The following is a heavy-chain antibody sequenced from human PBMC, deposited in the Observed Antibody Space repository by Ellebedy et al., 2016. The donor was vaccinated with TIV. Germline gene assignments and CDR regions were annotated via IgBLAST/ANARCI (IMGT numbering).Heavy chain of an antibody. CDR3: STDPCSGGSCQYYYYGMDV. Sequence: GESLKISXTASEFTFFNAWMNWVRQAPGKGLEWVGLIKSITDGGASDYAAPVKGRFTISRDDSKKTVYLQMNSLKIEDTAVYYCSTDPCSGGSCQYYYYGMDVWGQGTTVTVSS. J-gene: IGHJ6*02. D-gene: IGHD2-15*01. CDR1: EFTFFNAW. V-gene: IGHV3-15*01. CDR2: IKSITDGGAS.